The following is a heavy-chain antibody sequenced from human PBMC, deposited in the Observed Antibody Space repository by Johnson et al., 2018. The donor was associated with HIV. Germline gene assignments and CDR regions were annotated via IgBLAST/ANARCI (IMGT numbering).Heavy chain of an antibody. CDR3: ARFGRGGSHAFDI. J-gene: IGHJ3*02. CDR1: GFSFDDFG. V-gene: IGHV3-20*04. CDR2: INWNGGST. Sequence: VQLVESGGVVVQPGGSLRLSCAASGFSFDDFGMSWVRQAPGKGLEWVSGINWNGGSTGYADSVKGRFTISRENAKNSLYLQMNSLRAEDTALYYCARFGRGGSHAFDIWGPGTMVTVS. D-gene: IGHD5-24*01.